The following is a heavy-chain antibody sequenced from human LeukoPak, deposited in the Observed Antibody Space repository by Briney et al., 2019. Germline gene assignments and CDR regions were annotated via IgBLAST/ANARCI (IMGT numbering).Heavy chain of an antibody. V-gene: IGHV1-46*01. D-gene: IGHD3-3*01. CDR2: INPSGGST. CDR1: GYTFTSYY. CDR3: ARDQEARYYDFWSGYYYGMDV. Sequence: ASVKVSCKASGYTFTSYYMHWVRQAPGQGLEWMGIINPSGGSTSYAQKFQGRVTMTRDTSTSIVYMELSSLRSEDTAVYYCARDQEARYYDFWSGYYYGMDVWGQGTTVTVSS. J-gene: IGHJ6*02.